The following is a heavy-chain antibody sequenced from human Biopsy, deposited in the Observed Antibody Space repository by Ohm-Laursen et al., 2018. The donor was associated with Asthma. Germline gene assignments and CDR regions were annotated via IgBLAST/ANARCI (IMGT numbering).Heavy chain of an antibody. CDR3: ARKAGSCISRTCYSLDF. CDR1: GGTFNTYV. Sequence: VASVKVSCNSLGGTFNTYVIGWVRQAPGQGLEWIGGINSVFGTTTYPQKFQDRATITADDSTSTVYMELSSLRSEDTAVYYCARKAGSCISRTCYSLDFWGQGTLVTVSS. V-gene: IGHV1-69*13. CDR2: INSVFGTT. J-gene: IGHJ4*02. D-gene: IGHD2-2*01.